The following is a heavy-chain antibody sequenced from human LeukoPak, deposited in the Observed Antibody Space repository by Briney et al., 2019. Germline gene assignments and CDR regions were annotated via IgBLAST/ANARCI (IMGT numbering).Heavy chain of an antibody. CDR3: AREIGYYFDNHSSRLRGRFDV. CDR2: IYSTVKT. Sequence: GGSLRLSCAASGITVRTNYMNWVRQALGKGLGWVSVIYSTVKTNYADSVQGRFTISRDPSKNTVYLQMNSLRGEDTAVYYCAREIGYYFDNHSSRLRGRFDVWGTGTTVIVSS. D-gene: IGHD3-22*01. J-gene: IGHJ6*04. CDR1: GITVRTNY. V-gene: IGHV3-53*01.